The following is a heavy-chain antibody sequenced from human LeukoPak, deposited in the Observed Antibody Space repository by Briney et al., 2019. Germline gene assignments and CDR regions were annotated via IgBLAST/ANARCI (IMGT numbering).Heavy chain of an antibody. CDR2: IKHDGSEK. CDR1: GFIFNTYW. J-gene: IGHJ6*02. V-gene: IGHV3-7*01. D-gene: IGHD3-3*02. Sequence: GGSLRLSCAASGFIFNTYWMTWVRQAPGKGLEWVANIKHDGSEKYYVDSVRGRLTISRDNAKNSLFLQMNSLRAEDTAVYYCARARVGWGVASISGYYYYAMDVWGQGTTVTVSS. CDR3: ARARVGWGVASISGYYYYAMDV.